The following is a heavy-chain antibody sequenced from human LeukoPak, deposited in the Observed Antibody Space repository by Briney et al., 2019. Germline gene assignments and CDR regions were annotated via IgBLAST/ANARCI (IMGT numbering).Heavy chain of an antibody. J-gene: IGHJ3*02. D-gene: IGHD3-22*01. CDR3: ARDWYYYDSSGYDAFDI. CDR1: GFTFSSYW. Sequence: GSLRLSCAASGFTFSSYWMGWVRQAPGKGLEWVANIKQDGSEKYYVDSVKGRFTISRDNAKNSLYLQMNSLRAEDTAVYYCARDWYYYDSSGYDAFDIWGQGTMVTVSS. V-gene: IGHV3-7*01. CDR2: IKQDGSEK.